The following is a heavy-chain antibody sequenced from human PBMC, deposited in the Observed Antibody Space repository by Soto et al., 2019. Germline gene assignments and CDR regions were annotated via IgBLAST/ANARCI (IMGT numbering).Heavy chain of an antibody. Sequence: ASVKVSCKASGNTLTGYFLHWVRQARRQGLEWLGWLNSNSGGTKIAQKFQGRLAMTRDTSITTAYMELSRLTSDDTAVYYCAKDPGLIAVAAFDYWGQGTLVTVSS. CDR1: GNTLTGYF. D-gene: IGHD6-19*01. CDR3: AKDPGLIAVAAFDY. J-gene: IGHJ4*02. CDR2: LNSNSGGT. V-gene: IGHV1-2*02.